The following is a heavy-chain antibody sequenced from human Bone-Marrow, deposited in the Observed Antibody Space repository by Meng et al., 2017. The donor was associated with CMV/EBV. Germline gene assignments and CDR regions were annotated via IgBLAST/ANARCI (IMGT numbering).Heavy chain of an antibody. D-gene: IGHD6-6*01. J-gene: IGHJ5*02. V-gene: IGHV3-30*02. Sequence: GGSLRLSCAASGFTFSNYGMHWVRQAPGKGLEWVAFIRYDGNSKYYGDSVKGRFTISRDNSKNTLYVQINSLRAEDTAVYYCAREVVRWFDIWGQGTLVTVSS. CDR3: AREVVRWFDI. CDR2: IRYDGNSK. CDR1: GFTFSNYG.